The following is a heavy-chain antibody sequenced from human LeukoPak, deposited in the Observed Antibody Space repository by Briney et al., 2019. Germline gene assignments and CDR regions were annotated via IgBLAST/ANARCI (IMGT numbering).Heavy chain of an antibody. J-gene: IGHJ4*02. CDR3: ASSVMNWNDGGG. Sequence: AGGSLRLSCAASGFTFSDYYMSWIRQPPGKGLEWIGEINHSGSTNYNPSLKSRVTISVDTSKNQFSLKLSSVTAADTAVYYCASSVMNWNDGGGWGQGTLVTVSS. CDR1: GFTFSDYY. V-gene: IGHV4-34*01. CDR2: INHSGST. D-gene: IGHD1-1*01.